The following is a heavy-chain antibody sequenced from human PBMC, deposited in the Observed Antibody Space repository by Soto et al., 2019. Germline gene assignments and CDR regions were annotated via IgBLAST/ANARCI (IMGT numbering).Heavy chain of an antibody. J-gene: IGHJ4*02. CDR1: GYTFTSYG. D-gene: IGHD2-8*01. CDR2: SSAENCNT. CDR3: ARDSWDIVLMVNDY. Sequence: ASVTVSCKASGYTFTSYGISWLRPAPGQRLEWMGWSSAENCNTKYAQNLQDRVTMPTDTSTSTDYMGLRSLRSDDTAVYYCARDSWDIVLMVNDYWGQGTMVTVSS. V-gene: IGHV1-18*01.